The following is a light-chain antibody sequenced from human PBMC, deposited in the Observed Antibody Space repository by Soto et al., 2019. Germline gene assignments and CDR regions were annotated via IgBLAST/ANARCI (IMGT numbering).Light chain of an antibody. V-gene: IGKV1-27*01. CDR2: AAS. CDR3: QKYGSAPFT. CDR1: QGISNY. Sequence: DIQMTQSPSSLSASVGDRVTITCRASQGISNYLAWYQQKPGKVPKLLIYAASTLKSGLPSRFSGSGSGTDLALTISSRQSEEVATYYCQKYGSAPFTFGPGTKVHIK. J-gene: IGKJ3*01.